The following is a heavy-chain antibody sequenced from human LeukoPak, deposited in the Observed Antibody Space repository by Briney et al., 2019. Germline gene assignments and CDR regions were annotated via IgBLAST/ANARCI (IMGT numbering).Heavy chain of an antibody. V-gene: IGHV3-11*01. CDR1: GFTFSDYY. CDR2: ISSSGSTI. CDR3: ATDSDYGDRIHYYYYGMDV. Sequence: GGSLRLSCAASGFTFSDYYMSWIRQAPGKGLEWVSYISSSGSTIYYADSVKGRFTISRDNAKNSLYLQMNSLRAEDTAVYYCATDSDYGDRIHYYYYGMDVWGQGTTVTVSS. J-gene: IGHJ6*02. D-gene: IGHD4-17*01.